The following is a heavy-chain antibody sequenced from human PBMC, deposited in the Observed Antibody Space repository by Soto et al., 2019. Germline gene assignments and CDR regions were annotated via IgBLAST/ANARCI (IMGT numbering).Heavy chain of an antibody. V-gene: IGHV3-43*01. CDR1: GFTFDDYT. CDR2: ISWDGGST. Sequence: EVQLVESGGVVVQPGGSLRLSCAASGFTFDDYTMHWVRQAPGKGLEWVSLISWDGGSTYYADSVKGRFTISRDNSKNXXYLQMNSLSTEDTVLYYCAKDPRPIVVVTAGYFQHWGQGTLVTVSS. J-gene: IGHJ1*01. D-gene: IGHD2-21*02. CDR3: AKDPRPIVVVTAGYFQH.